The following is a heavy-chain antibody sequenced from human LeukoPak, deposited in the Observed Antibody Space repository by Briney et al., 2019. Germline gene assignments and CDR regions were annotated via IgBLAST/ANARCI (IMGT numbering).Heavy chain of an antibody. CDR3: ARGQPRGYSYGYGSHYYYGMGV. Sequence: PSETLSLTCAVYGVSFSGYYWSWIRQPPGKGLEWIGEINHSGSTNYNPSLKSRVTISVDTPKNQFSLKLSSVTAADTAVYYCARGQPRGYSYGYGSHYYYGMGVWGQGTTVTVSS. CDR1: GVSFSGYY. J-gene: IGHJ6*02. V-gene: IGHV4-34*01. CDR2: INHSGST. D-gene: IGHD5-18*01.